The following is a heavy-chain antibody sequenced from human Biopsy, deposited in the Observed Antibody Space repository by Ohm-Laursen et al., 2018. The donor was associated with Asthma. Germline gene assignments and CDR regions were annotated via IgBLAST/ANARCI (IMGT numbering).Heavy chain of an antibody. J-gene: IGHJ5*02. V-gene: IGHV4-31*03. Sequence: PSDTLSLTCFVSGGSIGRGGYYWNWMRHFPGKGLEWIGYIYYSGTTYYNPSLKSRLTISVDMSKNQFILHLTSVTAADTAVYFCARGPSPHYHTSNGKFDLWGQGTLVTVSS. CDR1: GGSIGRGGYY. CDR2: IYYSGTT. CDR3: ARGPSPHYHTSNGKFDL. D-gene: IGHD2-8*01.